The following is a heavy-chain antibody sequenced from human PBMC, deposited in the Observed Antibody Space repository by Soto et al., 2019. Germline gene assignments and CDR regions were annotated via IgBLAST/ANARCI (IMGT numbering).Heavy chain of an antibody. J-gene: IGHJ4*02. CDR2: IIPILGIA. V-gene: IGHV1-69*08. Sequence: QVQLVQSGAEVKKPGSSVKVSCKASGGTFSSYTISWVRQAPGQGLEWMGRIIPILGIANYAQKFQGRVTITADKSTSTAYMELSSLRSEDTAVYYCARDQGYIVATNELFDYWGQGTLVTVSS. CDR3: ARDQGYIVATNELFDY. D-gene: IGHD5-12*01. CDR1: GGTFSSYT.